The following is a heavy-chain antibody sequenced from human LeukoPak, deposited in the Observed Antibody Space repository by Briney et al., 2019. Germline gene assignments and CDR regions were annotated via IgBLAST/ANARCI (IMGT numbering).Heavy chain of an antibody. J-gene: IGHJ6*03. Sequence: PGGSLRLSCAASGFTVSSNYMSWVRQAPGKGLEWVSVIYSGGSTYYADSVKGRFTTSRDNSKNTLYLQMNSLRAEDTAVYYCAGALLKGAVYYYYYMDVWGKGTTVTVSS. CDR2: IYSGGST. CDR1: GFTVSSNY. CDR3: AGALLKGAVYYYYYMDV. V-gene: IGHV3-53*01.